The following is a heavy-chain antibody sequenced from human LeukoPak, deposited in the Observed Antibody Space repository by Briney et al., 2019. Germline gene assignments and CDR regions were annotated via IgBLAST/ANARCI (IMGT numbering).Heavy chain of an antibody. CDR2: ISSSGSTI. CDR1: GFTFSSYE. J-gene: IGHJ4*02. V-gene: IGHV3-48*03. CDR3: TRKGSQWDFLVDY. Sequence: AGGSLRLSCAASGFTFSSYEMHWVRQAPGKGLEWVSYISSSGSTIYYADSVKGRFTISRDNSENSLYLQMDSLTAEDTAVYYCTRKGSQWDFLVDYWGQGTRVAVSP. D-gene: IGHD2/OR15-2a*01.